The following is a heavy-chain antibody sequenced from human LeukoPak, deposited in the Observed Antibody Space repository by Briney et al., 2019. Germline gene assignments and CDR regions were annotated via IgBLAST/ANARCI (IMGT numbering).Heavy chain of an antibody. Sequence: SETLSLTCTVSGGSISSYYWSWIRQPPGKGLEWIGYIYYSGSTNYNPSLKSRVTISVDTSKNQFSLKLSSVTAADTAVYYCARDNGGRKDYMGVWGKGTTVTVSS. V-gene: IGHV4-59*01. CDR1: GGSISSYY. D-gene: IGHD2-15*01. J-gene: IGHJ6*03. CDR3: ARDNGGRKDYMGV. CDR2: IYYSGST.